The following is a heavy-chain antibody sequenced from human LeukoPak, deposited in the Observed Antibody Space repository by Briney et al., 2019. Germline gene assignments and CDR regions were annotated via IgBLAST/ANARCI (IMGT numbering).Heavy chain of an antibody. V-gene: IGHV1-69*01. CDR2: IIPIFGTA. J-gene: IGHJ4*02. CDR3: ARDCSSTSCYGVGGDY. D-gene: IGHD2-2*01. Sequence: SVKVSCKASGGTFSSYAISWVRQAPGQGLEWMGGIIPIFGTANYAQKFQGRVTIAADESTSTAYMELSSLRSEDTAVYYCARDCSSTSCYGVGGDYWGQGTLVTVSS. CDR1: GGTFSSYA.